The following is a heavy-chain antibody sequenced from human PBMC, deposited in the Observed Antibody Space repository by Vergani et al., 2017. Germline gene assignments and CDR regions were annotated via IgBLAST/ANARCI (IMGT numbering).Heavy chain of an antibody. D-gene: IGHD5-12*01. CDR1: GYTFTSYD. CDR3: AESRYDSADAFDL. Sequence: QVQLVQSGAEVKKPGASVQVSCKASGYTFTSYDINWVRQATGQGLEWMGWMNPNSGNTGYAQKFKGRVTMTRNTSISTAYMELSSLRSEDTAVYYCAESRYDSADAFDLWGQGTMVTVSS. CDR2: MNPNSGNT. J-gene: IGHJ3*01. V-gene: IGHV1-8*01.